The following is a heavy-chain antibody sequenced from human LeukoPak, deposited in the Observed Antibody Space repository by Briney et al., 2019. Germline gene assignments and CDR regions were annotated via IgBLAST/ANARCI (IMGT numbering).Heavy chain of an antibody. CDR1: GFTFSGSA. CDR3: TRPPPEYDILTGNNWFDP. Sequence: GGSLRLSCAASGFTFSGSAMHWVRQASGKGLEWVGRIRSKANSYATAYAASVKGRFTISRDGSKNTAYLQMNSLKTEDTAVYYCTRPPPEYDILTGNNWFDPWGQGTLVTVSS. V-gene: IGHV3-73*01. CDR2: IRSKANSYAT. D-gene: IGHD3-9*01. J-gene: IGHJ5*02.